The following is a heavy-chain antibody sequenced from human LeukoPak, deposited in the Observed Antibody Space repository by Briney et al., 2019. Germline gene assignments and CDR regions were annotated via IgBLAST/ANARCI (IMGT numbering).Heavy chain of an antibody. D-gene: IGHD6-19*01. CDR3: ARSPVAGMSWCFDL. Sequence: PGGSLRLSCAASGFTFSSNTINWIRQAPGKGLEWVSSISRSSTYVKYADSIEGRFAISRDDAKKSLFLQMQSLRVEDTAVYYCARSPVAGMSWCFDLWGRGTLVTVSS. CDR2: ISRSSTYV. J-gene: IGHJ2*01. V-gene: IGHV3-21*01. CDR1: GFTFSSNT.